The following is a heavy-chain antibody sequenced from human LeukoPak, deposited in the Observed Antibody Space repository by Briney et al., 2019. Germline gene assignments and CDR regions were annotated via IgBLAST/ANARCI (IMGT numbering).Heavy chain of an antibody. D-gene: IGHD1/OR15-1a*01. V-gene: IGHV3-30*18. J-gene: IGHJ4*02. CDR3: AKINNDDDY. CDR2: ISPDGHTE. CDR1: GFTFTAFG. Sequence: GGSLRLSCAASGFTFTAFGIHWVRQAPGKGLEWVAAISPDGHTEYYIDSVKGRFTISRDSSKNMIYLQMNSLRREDSAVYFCAKINNDDDYWGQGTLVTVSS.